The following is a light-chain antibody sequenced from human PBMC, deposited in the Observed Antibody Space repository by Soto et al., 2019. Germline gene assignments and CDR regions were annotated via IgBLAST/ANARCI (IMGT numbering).Light chain of an antibody. V-gene: IGKV3D-15*01. J-gene: IGKJ1*01. Sequence: EIVLTQSPATLSLSPGGRATLSCRASQSVSLSLAWYQQRPGQAPRLLIYDASKRASGIPARFSGSGSGTEFTLTISSLQSEDFAVYYCQQYNNWPWTFGQGTKVDIK. CDR1: QSVSLS. CDR2: DAS. CDR3: QQYNNWPWT.